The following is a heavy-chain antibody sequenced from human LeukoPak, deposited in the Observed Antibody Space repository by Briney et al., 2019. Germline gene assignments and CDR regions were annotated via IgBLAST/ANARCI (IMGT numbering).Heavy chain of an antibody. CDR3: AAWGGSYGYYFDY. V-gene: IGHV3-30*04. CDR1: GFTFSSYA. Sequence: GGSLRLSCAASGFTFSSYAMHWVRQAPGKGLEWVAVISYDGSNKYYADSVKGRFTISRDNSKNTLYLQMNSLRAEDTAVYYCAAWGGSYGYYFDYWGQGTLVTVSS. J-gene: IGHJ4*02. D-gene: IGHD5-18*01. CDR2: ISYDGSNK.